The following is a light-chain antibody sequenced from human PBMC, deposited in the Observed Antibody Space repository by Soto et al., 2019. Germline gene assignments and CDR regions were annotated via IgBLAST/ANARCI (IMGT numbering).Light chain of an antibody. J-gene: IGKJ2*01. V-gene: IGKV1-5*01. CDR2: DAS. CDR1: QSIEKW. CDR3: QQYKTYPYT. Sequence: DIQMTQSPSTLSASVGDRVTITCRASQSIEKWVAWYQQKPGKAPKLLIYDASSLESGVPSRFSGSGSGTGYTLTISSLQPDDFATYYYQQYKTYPYTFGRGTKLEIK.